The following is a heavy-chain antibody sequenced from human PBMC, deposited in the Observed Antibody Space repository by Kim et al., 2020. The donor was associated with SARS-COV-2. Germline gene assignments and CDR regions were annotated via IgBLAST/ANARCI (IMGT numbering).Heavy chain of an antibody. CDR3: ARAPYYDFWSGSFFDY. D-gene: IGHD3-3*01. CDR2: IIPIFGTA. Sequence: SVKVSCKASGGTFSSYAISWVRQAPGQGLEWMGGIIPIFGTANYAQKFQGRVTITADESTSTAYMELSSLRSEDTAVYYCARAPYYDFWSGSFFDYWGQGTLVTVSS. J-gene: IGHJ4*02. V-gene: IGHV1-69*13. CDR1: GGTFSSYA.